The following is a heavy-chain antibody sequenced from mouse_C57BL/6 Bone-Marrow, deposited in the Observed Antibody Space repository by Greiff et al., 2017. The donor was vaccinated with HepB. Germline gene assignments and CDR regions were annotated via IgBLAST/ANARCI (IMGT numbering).Heavy chain of an antibody. J-gene: IGHJ1*03. V-gene: IGHV1-81*01. Sequence: VKLQESGAELARPGASVKLSCKASGYTFTSYGISWVKQRTGQGLEWIGEIYPRSGNTYYNEKFKGKATLTADKSSSTAYMELRSLTSEDSAVYFCARRGGSTVVASNWYFDVWGTGTTVTVSS. CDR3: ARRGGSTVVASNWYFDV. D-gene: IGHD1-1*01. CDR2: IYPRSGNT. CDR1: GYTFTSYG.